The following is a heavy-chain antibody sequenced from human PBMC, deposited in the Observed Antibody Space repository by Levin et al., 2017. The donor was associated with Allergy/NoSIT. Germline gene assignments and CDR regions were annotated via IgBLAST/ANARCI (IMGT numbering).Heavy chain of an antibody. J-gene: IGHJ6*02. V-gene: IGHV4-39*02. CDR2: IYYSGST. CDR3: AREAALYGMDV. D-gene: IGHD6-25*01. Sequence: RSSETLSLTCTVSGGSISSSSYYWGWIRQPPGKGLEWIGSIYYSGSTYYNPSLKSRVTISVDTSKNQFSLKLSSVTAADTAVYYCAREAALYGMDVWGQGTTVTVSS. CDR1: GGSISSSSYY.